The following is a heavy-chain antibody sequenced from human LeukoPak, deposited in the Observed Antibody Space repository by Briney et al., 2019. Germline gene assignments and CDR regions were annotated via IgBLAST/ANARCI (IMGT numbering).Heavy chain of an antibody. V-gene: IGHV3-23*01. CDR3: ARNQLPSANYYYYGMDV. J-gene: IGHJ6*02. Sequence: GGSLRLSCAASGFTFSSYAMSWVRQAPGKGLEWVSAISGSGGSTYYADSVKGRFTISRDNSKNTLYLQMNSLRAEDTAVYYCARNQLPSANYYYYGMDVWGQGTTVTVSS. D-gene: IGHD2-2*01. CDR1: GFTFSSYA. CDR2: ISGSGGST.